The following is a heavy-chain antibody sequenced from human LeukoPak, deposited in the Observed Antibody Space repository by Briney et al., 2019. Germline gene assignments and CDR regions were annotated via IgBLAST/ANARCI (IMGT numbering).Heavy chain of an antibody. CDR3: ARDRGDIVVVPAAGYYYYGMDV. J-gene: IGHJ6*02. CDR2: IKQDGSEK. V-gene: IGHV3-7*01. Sequence: GGSLRLSCAASGFTFSSYWMSWVRQAPGKGLEWVANIKQDGSEKYYVDSVKGRFTISRDNAKNPLYLQMNSLRAEDTAVYYCARDRGDIVVVPAAGYYYYGMDVWGQGTTVTVSS. D-gene: IGHD2-2*01. CDR1: GFTFSSYW.